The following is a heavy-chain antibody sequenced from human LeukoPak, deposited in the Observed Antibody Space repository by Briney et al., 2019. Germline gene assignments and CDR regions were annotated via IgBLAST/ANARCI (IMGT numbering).Heavy chain of an antibody. CDR2: ISAYNGNT. V-gene: IGHV1-18*01. J-gene: IGHJ5*02. Sequence: ASVKVSCKASGYTFTSYGISRVRQAPGQGLEWMGWISAYNGNTNYAQKLQGRVTMTTDTSTSTAYMELRSLRSDDTAVYYCARDYCSSTSCYPNWFDPWGQGTLVTVSS. CDR3: ARDYCSSTSCYPNWFDP. D-gene: IGHD2-2*01. CDR1: GYTFTSYG.